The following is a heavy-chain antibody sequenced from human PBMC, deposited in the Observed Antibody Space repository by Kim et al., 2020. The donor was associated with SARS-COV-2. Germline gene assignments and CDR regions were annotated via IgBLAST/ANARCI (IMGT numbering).Heavy chain of an antibody. J-gene: IGHJ4*02. D-gene: IGHD7-27*01. V-gene: IGHV4-34*01. CDR3: ANLNWVHEFDY. Sequence: NSTPSLKSRVTISVATSKNQFSLELSSVTAADTAVYYCANLNWVHEFDYWGQGTLVTVSS.